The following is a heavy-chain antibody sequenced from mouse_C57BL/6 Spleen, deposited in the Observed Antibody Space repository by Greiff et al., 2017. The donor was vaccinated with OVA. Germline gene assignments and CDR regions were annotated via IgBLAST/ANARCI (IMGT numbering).Heavy chain of an antibody. CDR2: IYPGDGDT. CDR1: GYAFSSSW. V-gene: IGHV1-82*01. J-gene: IGHJ2*01. Sequence: VQLQQSGPELVKPGASVKISCKASGYAFSSSWMNWVKQRPGKGLEWIGRIYPGDGDTNYNGKFKGKATLTADKSSRTAYMQLSSRPSEDSAVYFCARNPTRVTTGYYFDYWGQGTTLTVSS. D-gene: IGHD2-9*01. CDR3: ARNPTRVTTGYYFDY.